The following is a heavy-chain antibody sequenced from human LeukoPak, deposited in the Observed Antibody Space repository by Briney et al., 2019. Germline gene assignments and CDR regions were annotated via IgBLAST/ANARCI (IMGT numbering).Heavy chain of an antibody. CDR3: AKTQPYGTTCYGAVGN. J-gene: IGHJ4*02. CDR2: IGTTGYDT. Sequence: GGSLRLSCAASGFDFRANVMTWVRQTPGKGPEWISAIGTTGYDTYYADSVKGRFTVSRDNSRNKLYLQMNGLRAEDTGLYYCAKTQPYGTTCYGAVGNWGQGILVTVSS. D-gene: IGHD2-2*01. V-gene: IGHV3-23*01. CDR1: GFDFRANV.